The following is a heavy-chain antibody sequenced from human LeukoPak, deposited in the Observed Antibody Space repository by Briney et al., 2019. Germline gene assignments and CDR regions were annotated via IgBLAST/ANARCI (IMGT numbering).Heavy chain of an antibody. J-gene: IGHJ5*02. V-gene: IGHV4-34*01. CDR2: INHSGST. Sequence: SETLSLTCAVYGGSFSGYYLSWIRQPPGKGLEWIGEINHSGSTNYNPSLKSRVTISVGTSKNQFSLKLSSVTAADTAVYYCARAPRRTKYSSGWYNWFDPWGQGTLVTVSS. CDR1: GGSFSGYY. D-gene: IGHD6-19*01. CDR3: ARAPRRTKYSSGWYNWFDP.